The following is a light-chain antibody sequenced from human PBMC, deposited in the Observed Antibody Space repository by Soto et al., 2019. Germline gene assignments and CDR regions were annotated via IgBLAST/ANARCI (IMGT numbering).Light chain of an antibody. J-gene: IGLJ2*01. CDR1: SSDVGGYDY. CDR3: SSYTSSNTLV. CDR2: DVS. V-gene: IGLV2-14*01. Sequence: QSALTQPASVSGSPGQSITISCTGTSSDVGGYDYVSWYQQHPGKVPKLIIYDVSNRASGVSNRFSGSKSGNTASLTISGLQAEDEADYYCSSYTSSNTLVFGGGTKLTVL.